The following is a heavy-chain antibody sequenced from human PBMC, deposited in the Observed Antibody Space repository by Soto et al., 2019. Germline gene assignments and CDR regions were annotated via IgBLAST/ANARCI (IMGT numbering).Heavy chain of an antibody. CDR3: ATRRGYSYGDDAFDI. D-gene: IGHD5-18*01. J-gene: IGHJ3*02. Sequence: PGESLKISCKVSGYSFTSYWISWVRQMPGKGLEWMGRIDPSDSYTNYSPSFQGHVTISADKSISTAYLQWSSLKASDTAMYYCATRRGYSYGDDAFDIWGQGTMVTVSS. CDR1: GYSFTSYW. V-gene: IGHV5-10-1*01. CDR2: IDPSDSYT.